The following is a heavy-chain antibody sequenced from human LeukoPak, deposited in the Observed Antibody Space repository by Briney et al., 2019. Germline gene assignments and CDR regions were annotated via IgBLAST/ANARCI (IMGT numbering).Heavy chain of an antibody. Sequence: GGSLRLSCAASGFTFSTYWMHWVRQAPGKGLEWVSGISWNSGSIGYADSVKGRFTISRDNAKNSLYLQMNSLRAEDTALYYCAKGYGSGSHFDYWGQGTLVTVSS. D-gene: IGHD3-10*01. CDR1: GFTFSTYW. V-gene: IGHV3-9*01. J-gene: IGHJ4*02. CDR2: ISWNSGSI. CDR3: AKGYGSGSHFDY.